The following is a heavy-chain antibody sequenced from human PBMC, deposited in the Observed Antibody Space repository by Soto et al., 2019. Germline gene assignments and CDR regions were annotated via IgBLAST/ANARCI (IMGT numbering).Heavy chain of an antibody. J-gene: IGHJ4*02. CDR3: ARVPRGYFDY. CDR1: GGSISSYY. Sequence: QVQLQESGPGLVKPSETLSLTCTVSGGSISSYYWSWIRQPPGKGLEWIGYIYYSGSTNYNPSLKSRVTISVDTSKNQFSLKLSSVTAADTAVYYWARVPRGYFDYWGQGTLVTVSS. V-gene: IGHV4-59*01. CDR2: IYYSGST.